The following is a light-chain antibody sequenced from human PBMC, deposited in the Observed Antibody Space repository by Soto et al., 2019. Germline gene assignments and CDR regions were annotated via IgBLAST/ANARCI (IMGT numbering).Light chain of an antibody. CDR2: EVS. CDR3: SSYTSSSTVV. V-gene: IGLV2-14*01. Sequence: QSVLTQPASVSGSPGQSITISCTGTSSDVGGYNYVSWYQQHPGKAPKLMIYEVSNRPSGVSNRVSGSKSGNTASLTISGLQAEDEADYYCSSYTSSSTVVFGGGTKLTV. CDR1: SSDVGGYNY. J-gene: IGLJ2*01.